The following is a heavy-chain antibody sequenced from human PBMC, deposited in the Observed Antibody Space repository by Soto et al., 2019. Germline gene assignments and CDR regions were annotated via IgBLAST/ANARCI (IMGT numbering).Heavy chain of an antibody. Sequence: GGSLRLSCTASGFTFNSHAMSWVRRAPGKGLEWVSAVDAGGTYTYYADSVKGRFTISRDNSKNMLFLQMNSLGAEDTALYYCARHSGTNQAGRNFDSWGQGILVTVSS. CDR1: GFTFNSHA. V-gene: IGHV3-23*01. D-gene: IGHD5-12*01. CDR2: VDAGGTYT. CDR3: ARHSGTNQAGRNFDS. J-gene: IGHJ4*02.